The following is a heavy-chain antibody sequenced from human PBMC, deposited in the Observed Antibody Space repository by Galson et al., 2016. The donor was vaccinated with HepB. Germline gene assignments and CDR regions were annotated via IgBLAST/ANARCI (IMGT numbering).Heavy chain of an antibody. D-gene: IGHD5-12*01. Sequence: SLRLSCAASGFSFSSYAMHWVRQAPGKGLEGVAIISYDGGNKFYADYVKDRFTISRDNSKNTLYLQMNSLRVEDTALYYCARSDSGYDSFDCWGQGTLVTVSS. CDR2: ISYDGGNK. CDR1: GFSFSSYA. V-gene: IGHV3-30*04. J-gene: IGHJ4*02. CDR3: ARSDSGYDSFDC.